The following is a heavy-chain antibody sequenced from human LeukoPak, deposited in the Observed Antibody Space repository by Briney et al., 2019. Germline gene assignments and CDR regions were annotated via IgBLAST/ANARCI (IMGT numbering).Heavy chain of an antibody. Sequence: GGSLRLSCAASGFTFSSYWMSWVRQAPGKGLEWVANIKQDGSEKYYVDSVKGRFTISRDNAKNSLYLQMNSLRAEDTAVYYCARWDSGSYSGYFDYWGQGTLVTVSS. V-gene: IGHV3-7*01. CDR1: GFTFSSYW. CDR2: IKQDGSEK. CDR3: ARWDSGSYSGYFDY. J-gene: IGHJ4*02. D-gene: IGHD1-26*01.